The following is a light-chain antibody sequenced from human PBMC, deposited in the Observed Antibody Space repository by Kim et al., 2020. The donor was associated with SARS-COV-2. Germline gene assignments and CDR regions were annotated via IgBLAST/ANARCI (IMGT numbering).Light chain of an antibody. CDR2: GVT. Sequence: SVTISCTGTGNYVGGYSSHVSWYQQPPGSAPKLVISGVTQRPSGVPHRFSGSKSGNTASLTISGLQAEDEADYYCSSITRSGTYVFGTGTKVTVL. CDR1: GNYVGGYSSH. J-gene: IGLJ1*01. V-gene: IGLV2-18*02. CDR3: SSITRSGTYV.